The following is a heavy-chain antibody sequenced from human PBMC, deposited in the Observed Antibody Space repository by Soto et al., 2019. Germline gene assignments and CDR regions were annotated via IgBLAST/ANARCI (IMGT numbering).Heavy chain of an antibody. Sequence: QVQLQQWGAGLLKPSETLCLTCAVYGGSFSGYYWSWIRQPPGKGLEWIGEINHSGSTNYNPSLKSRVTISVDTSKNQFSLKLSSVTAADTAVYYCARAWGGVPDYWGQGTLVTVSS. J-gene: IGHJ4*02. CDR2: INHSGST. CDR3: ARAWGGVPDY. CDR1: GGSFSGYY. V-gene: IGHV4-34*01. D-gene: IGHD3-16*01.